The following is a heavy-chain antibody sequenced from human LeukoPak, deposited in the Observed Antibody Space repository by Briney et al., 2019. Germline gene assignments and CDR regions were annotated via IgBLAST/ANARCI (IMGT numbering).Heavy chain of an antibody. CDR1: GFTFSNSW. D-gene: IGHD1-26*01. CDR3: ARDTDGSLDY. V-gene: IGHV3-7*01. J-gene: IGHJ4*02. CDR2: IKQDGSTK. Sequence: GGSLRLSCAASGFTFSNSWMAWVRQAPGKGLEWVANIKQDGSTKHYADSLKDRFTISRDNPKNLLYVQMNSLRADDTAVYYCARDTDGSLDYWGQGFLVTVAS.